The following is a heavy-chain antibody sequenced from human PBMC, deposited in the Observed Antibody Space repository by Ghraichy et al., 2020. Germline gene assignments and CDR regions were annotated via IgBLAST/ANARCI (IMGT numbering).Heavy chain of an antibody. CDR3: ARGDGYNYRGFDY. CDR2: IYYSGST. CDR1: GGSISSYY. J-gene: IGHJ4*02. D-gene: IGHD5-24*01. Sequence: SETLSPTCTVSGGSISSYYWSWIRQPPGKGLEWIGYIYYSGSTNYNPSLKSRVTISVDTSKNQFSLKLSSVTAADTAVYYCARGDGYNYRGFDYWGQGTLVTVSS. V-gene: IGHV4-59*01.